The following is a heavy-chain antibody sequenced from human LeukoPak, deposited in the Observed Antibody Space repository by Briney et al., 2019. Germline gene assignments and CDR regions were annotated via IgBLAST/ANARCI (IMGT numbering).Heavy chain of an antibody. J-gene: IGHJ5*02. D-gene: IGHD6-6*01. V-gene: IGHV4-30-2*01. Sequence: PSQTLSLTCTVSGYAITSGGFSCNWIRQPPGKGLEWIGYIYHSGSTYYNPSLKSRVTISVDRSKNQFSLKLSSVTAADTAVYYCARVPGSSTFDPWGQGTLVTVSS. CDR1: GYAITSGGFS. CDR3: ARVPGSSTFDP. CDR2: IYHSGST.